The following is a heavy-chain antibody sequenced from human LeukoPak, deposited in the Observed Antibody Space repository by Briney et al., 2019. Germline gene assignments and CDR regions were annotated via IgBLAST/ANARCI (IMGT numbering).Heavy chain of an antibody. V-gene: IGHV3-9*03. D-gene: IGHD3-3*01. CDR1: GFTFDDYA. CDR3: AKGYYDFWSDWDYMDV. CDR2: ISWNSGSI. Sequence: PGRSQRLSCAASGFTFDDYAMHWVRQAPGKGLEWVSGISWNSGSIGYADSAKGRFTISRDNAKNSLYLQMNSLRAADMALYYCAKGYYDFWSDWDYMDVWGKGTTVTVSS. J-gene: IGHJ6*03.